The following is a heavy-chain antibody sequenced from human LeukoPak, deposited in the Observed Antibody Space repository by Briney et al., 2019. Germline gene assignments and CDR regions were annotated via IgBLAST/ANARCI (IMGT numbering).Heavy chain of an antibody. Sequence: SETLSLTCTVSGGSISSGGYYWSWIRQHPGKGLEWIGHIYYSGSTYYNPSLKSRVTISVDTSKNQFSLKLSSVTAADTAVYYCARADYYDSSGPGYWGQGTLVTVSS. V-gene: IGHV4-31*03. CDR2: IYYSGST. D-gene: IGHD3-22*01. CDR3: ARADYYDSSGPGY. CDR1: GGSISSGGYY. J-gene: IGHJ4*02.